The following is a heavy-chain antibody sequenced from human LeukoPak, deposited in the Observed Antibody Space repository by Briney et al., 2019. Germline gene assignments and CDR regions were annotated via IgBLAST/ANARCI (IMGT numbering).Heavy chain of an antibody. CDR3: ATSFRAQQLVRY. CDR2: FDPEDGET. Sequence: ASVKVSWKVSGYTLTELSMHWVRQAPVKGLEWMGGFDPEDGETIYAQKFQGRVTMTEDTSTDTAYMELSSLRSEDTAVYYCATSFRAQQLVRYWGQGTLVTVSS. CDR1: GYTLTELS. D-gene: IGHD6-13*01. V-gene: IGHV1-24*01. J-gene: IGHJ4*02.